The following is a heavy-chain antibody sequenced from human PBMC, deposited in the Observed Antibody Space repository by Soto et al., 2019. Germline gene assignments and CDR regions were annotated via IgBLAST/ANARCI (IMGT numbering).Heavy chain of an antibody. J-gene: IGHJ3*02. CDR2: ISGNGGRT. D-gene: IGHD1-1*01. V-gene: IGHV3-23*01. CDR1: GFTYSKHA. CDR3: AREGTGGGFDI. Sequence: GGSLRLSCAASGFTYSKHAMTWVRQAPGKGLEWVATISGNGGRTYYADSVKGRFIISRDNSRNLVHLQMNSLRVGDSAMYYCAREGTGGGFDIWGQGTKVTVSS.